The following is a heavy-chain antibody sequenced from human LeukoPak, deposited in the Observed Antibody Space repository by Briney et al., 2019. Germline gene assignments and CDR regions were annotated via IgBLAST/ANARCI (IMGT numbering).Heavy chain of an antibody. CDR3: AREGAAAEDVNWFDP. CDR1: GYTFTGYY. Sequence: ASVKVSCKASGYTFTGYYMHWVRQAPGQGLEWMGWINPNNGGTHSVQKFQGRVTMTRDTSISTAYMELSGLRSDDTAVYYCAREGAAAEDVNWFDPWGQGTLVTVSS. V-gene: IGHV1-2*02. CDR2: INPNNGGT. D-gene: IGHD6-25*01. J-gene: IGHJ5*02.